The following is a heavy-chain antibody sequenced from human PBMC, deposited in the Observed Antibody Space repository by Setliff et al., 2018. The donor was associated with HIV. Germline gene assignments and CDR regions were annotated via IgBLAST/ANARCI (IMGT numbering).Heavy chain of an antibody. Sequence: PGGSLRLSCTTSGFTFGDYRMSWVRQAPGKGLEWVGFIRKTVYGATTEYAASVKGRFTISRDDSKSIAYLQMDSLKSEDTAVYYCARNDSPDDCWGQGTLVTVPQ. J-gene: IGHJ4*02. D-gene: IGHD3-22*01. CDR3: ARNDSPDDC. CDR1: GFTFGDYR. CDR2: IRKTVYGATT. V-gene: IGHV3-49*04.